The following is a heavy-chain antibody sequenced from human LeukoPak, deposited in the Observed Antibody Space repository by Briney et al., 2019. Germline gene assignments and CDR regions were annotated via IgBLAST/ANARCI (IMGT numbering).Heavy chain of an antibody. CDR3: ARPRYYDSSGYYFDI. V-gene: IGHV3-11*03. CDR1: GFTFSEYY. Sequence: GGSLRLSCAASGFTFSEYYMSWIREAPGKGLEWVSYISSSNNFRNYADSVKGRFTISRDNAKNSLYLQMNSLRAEDTAVYYCARPRYYDSSGYYFDIWGQGTMVTVSS. CDR2: ISSSNNFR. J-gene: IGHJ3*02. D-gene: IGHD3-22*01.